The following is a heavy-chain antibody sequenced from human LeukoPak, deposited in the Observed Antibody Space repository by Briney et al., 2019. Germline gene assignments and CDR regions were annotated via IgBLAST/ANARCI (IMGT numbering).Heavy chain of an antibody. Sequence: SETLSLTCTVSGGSISSYYWSWIRQPPGKGLEWIGYIYYSGSTNYNPSLKSRVTISVDTSKNQFSLKLSSVTAADTAVFYCARYSNYGGYYGMDVWGQGTTVTVSS. J-gene: IGHJ6*02. V-gene: IGHV4-59*01. CDR2: IYYSGST. D-gene: IGHD4-11*01. CDR1: GGSISSYY. CDR3: ARYSNYGGYYGMDV.